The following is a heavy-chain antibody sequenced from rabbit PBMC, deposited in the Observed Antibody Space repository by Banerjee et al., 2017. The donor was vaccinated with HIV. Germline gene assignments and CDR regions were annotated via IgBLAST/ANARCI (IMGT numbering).Heavy chain of an antibody. V-gene: IGHV1S45*01. Sequence: QQQLVESGGGLVQPGGSLKLSCKASGIDFSGAGISWVRQAPGKGPEWIGCIYAGSSASTYYANWAKGRFTISKTSSTTVTLQMTSLTAADTATYFCARARMGTTSGVNAFNLWGPGTLVTVS. CDR2: IYAGSSAST. CDR3: ARARMGTTSGVNAFNL. CDR1: GIDFSGAG. J-gene: IGHJ4*01. D-gene: IGHD1-1*01.